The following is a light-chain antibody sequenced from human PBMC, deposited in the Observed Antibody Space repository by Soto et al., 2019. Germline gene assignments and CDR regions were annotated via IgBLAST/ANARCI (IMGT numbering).Light chain of an antibody. Sequence: AIQLTQSPSSLSAFVGDRVTITCRASQGSNSALVWYQQKPGKPPKLLVYDVSSLERVVPSRFSGSRSGTEFTLTISSLQPEDIATYYCQQHSGFPLSFGGGDKVEIK. J-gene: IGKJ4*01. CDR1: QGSNSA. CDR2: DVS. CDR3: QQHSGFPLS. V-gene: IGKV1-13*02.